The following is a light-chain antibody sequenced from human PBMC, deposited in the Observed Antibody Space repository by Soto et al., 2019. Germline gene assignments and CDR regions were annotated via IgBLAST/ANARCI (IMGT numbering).Light chain of an antibody. J-gene: IGKJ5*01. V-gene: IGKV3-20*01. CDR3: QQSSSSPIT. Sequence: EIVLTQSPGTLSLSPGERATLSCMASQSVSSSYLAWYQQKPGQAPRLLMSAASSRATGIPDRFSGSGSGIDFTLTISRLEAEDFAVYYCQQSSSSPITFGQGTRLEIK. CDR1: QSVSSSY. CDR2: AAS.